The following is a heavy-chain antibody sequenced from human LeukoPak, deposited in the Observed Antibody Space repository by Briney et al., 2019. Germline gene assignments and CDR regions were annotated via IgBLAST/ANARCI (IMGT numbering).Heavy chain of an antibody. J-gene: IGHJ4*02. CDR1: GGTFSSYA. D-gene: IGHD1-26*01. CDR2: IIPIFGTA. CDR3: ARERDSGSLGFDY. V-gene: IGHV1-69*05. Sequence: SVKVSCKASGGTFSSYAISWVRQAPGQALEWMGGIIPIFGTANYAQKFQGRVTITTDESTSTAYMELSSLRSEDTAVYYCARERDSGSLGFDYWGQGTLVTVSS.